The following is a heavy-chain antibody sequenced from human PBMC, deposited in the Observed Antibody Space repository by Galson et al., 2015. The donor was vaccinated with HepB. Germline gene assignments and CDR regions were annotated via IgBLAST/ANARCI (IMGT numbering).Heavy chain of an antibody. CDR3: ARELQVLGVADYFDY. D-gene: IGHD6-19*01. V-gene: IGHV4-59*12. J-gene: IGHJ4*02. Sequence: ETLSLTCTVSGGSISSYYWSWIRQPPGKGLEWIGYIYYSGSTNYNPSLKSRVTISVDTSKNQFSLKLSSVTAADTAVYYCARELQVLGVADYFDYWGQGTLVTVSS. CDR2: IYYSGST. CDR1: GGSISSYY.